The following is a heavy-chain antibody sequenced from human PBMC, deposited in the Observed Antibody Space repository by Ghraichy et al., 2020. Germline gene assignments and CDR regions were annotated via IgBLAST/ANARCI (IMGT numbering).Heavy chain of an antibody. Sequence: GGSLRLSCAASGFTFSNYAMSWVRQAPGKGLEWVSGISGSDGSANYADSVKGRFTISRDNSKNTLYLQMNSLRADDTAVYNCVRSGSLYFDLWGRGTLVTVSS. CDR3: VRSGSLYFDL. D-gene: IGHD3-10*01. CDR1: GFTFSNYA. J-gene: IGHJ2*01. CDR2: ISGSDGSA. V-gene: IGHV3-23*01.